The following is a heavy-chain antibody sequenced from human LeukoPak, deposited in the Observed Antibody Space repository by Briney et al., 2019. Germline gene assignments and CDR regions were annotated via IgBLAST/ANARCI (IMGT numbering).Heavy chain of an antibody. CDR3: ARERDLLYYYYMDV. CDR1: GASFSSYY. V-gene: IGHV4-59*12. Sequence: SETLSLTCTVSGASFSSYYWSWLRQPPGKGLEWIAYIFYNGNTKYNPSHKSRVTISVDTSKTQFSLKVTSVTAADTAVYYCARERDLLYYYYMDVWGKGTTVTVSS. D-gene: IGHD1-26*01. J-gene: IGHJ6*03. CDR2: IFYNGNT.